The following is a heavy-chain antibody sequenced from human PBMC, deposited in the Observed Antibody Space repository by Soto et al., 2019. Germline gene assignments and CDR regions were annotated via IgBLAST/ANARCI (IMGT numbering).Heavy chain of an antibody. CDR3: ARAMYYYDSRGSLGY. V-gene: IGHV3-11*05. Sequence: GGSLRLSCAASGFTFSDYYMSWIRQAPGKGLEWVSYISSSGSYTNYADSVKGRFTISRDNAKNSLYLQMNSLRAEDTAVYYCARAMYYYDSRGSLGYWGQGTLVTVSS. J-gene: IGHJ4*02. CDR1: GFTFSDYY. CDR2: ISSSGSYT. D-gene: IGHD3-22*01.